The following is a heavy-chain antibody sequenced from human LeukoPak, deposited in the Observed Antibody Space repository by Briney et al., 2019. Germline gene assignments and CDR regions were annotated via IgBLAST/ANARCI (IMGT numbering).Heavy chain of an antibody. J-gene: IGHJ3*02. CDR3: AKAYPSSSASYYNDDDAFDI. V-gene: IGHV3-23*01. CDR1: GFTFSSYA. Sequence: PGGSLRLSCAASGFTFSSYAMSWVRQAPGRGLEWVSVITNNGDRTYYADSVKGRFTISRDNSKNTLYLQMNSLRAEDTAVYYCAKAYPSSSASYYNDDDAFDIWGQGTMVTVSS. CDR2: ITNNGDRT. D-gene: IGHD3-10*01.